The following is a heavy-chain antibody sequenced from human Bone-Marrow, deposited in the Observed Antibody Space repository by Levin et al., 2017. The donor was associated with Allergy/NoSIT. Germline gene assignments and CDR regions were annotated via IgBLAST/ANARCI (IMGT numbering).Heavy chain of an antibody. V-gene: IGHV3-23*01. D-gene: IGHD6-19*01. CDR3: AKTVAGCFGN. CDR1: GLTFSSFP. Sequence: GGSLRLSCAASGLTFSSFPMSWVRQAPGKGLEWVSFVSGRGITTSYADSVKGRSTISRDNSKNTLYLEMNNLTADDTAIYYCAKTVAGCFGNWGQGTLIAVSA. J-gene: IGHJ4*02. CDR2: VSGRGITT.